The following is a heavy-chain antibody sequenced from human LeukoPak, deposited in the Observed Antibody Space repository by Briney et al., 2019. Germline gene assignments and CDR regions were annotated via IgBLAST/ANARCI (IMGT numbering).Heavy chain of an antibody. J-gene: IGHJ5*02. CDR2: IKQDGSEK. V-gene: IGHV3-7*01. CDR1: GLSFGNYW. CDR3: TRDFDP. Sequence: GGSLKLPVLASGLSFGNYWMDWSGKAQGKGLEWVGNIKQDGSEKYYVDSVKGRFTISRDNAKNSLYLDMNSLRVEDTAIYYCTRDFDPWGQGTLVTVSS.